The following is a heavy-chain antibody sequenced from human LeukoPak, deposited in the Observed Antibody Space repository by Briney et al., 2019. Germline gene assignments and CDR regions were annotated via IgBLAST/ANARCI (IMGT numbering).Heavy chain of an antibody. V-gene: IGHV3-23*01. J-gene: IGHJ3*02. D-gene: IGHD4-17*01. CDR1: GFTFSSYA. CDR3: ARANYGDYDYVMSAFDI. Sequence: PGGSLRLSCAASGFTFSSYAMRWVRPAPGKGLEWVSAISGSGGSTYYADSVKGRFTISRDNSKNTLYLQMNSLRAEDTAVYYCARANYGDYDYVMSAFDIWGQGTMVTVSS. CDR2: ISGSGGST.